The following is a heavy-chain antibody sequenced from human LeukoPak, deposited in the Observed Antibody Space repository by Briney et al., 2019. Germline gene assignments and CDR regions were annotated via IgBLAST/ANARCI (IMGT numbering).Heavy chain of an antibody. Sequence: SETLSLTCTVSGGSISSADYYWSWIRQPPGKGLEWIGYIYYSGSTYYNPSLKSRLTISVYTSKNQFSLKLSSVTAAAPAVYYCARDGGGGDSMIRGLDYWGQGTLVTVSS. CDR1: GGSISSADYY. D-gene: IGHD3-10*01. CDR2: IYYSGST. CDR3: ARDGGGGDSMIRGLDY. J-gene: IGHJ4*02. V-gene: IGHV4-30-4*01.